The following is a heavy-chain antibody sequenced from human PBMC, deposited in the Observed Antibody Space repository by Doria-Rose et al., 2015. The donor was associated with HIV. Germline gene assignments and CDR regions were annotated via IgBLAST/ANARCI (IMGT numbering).Heavy chain of an antibody. Sequence: QVQLHQWGALLLKPSKTLSLTCAVYGGAFSTYHWSWIRQPPGKGLEWIGEINHSGSTNYNPSHKSRVTISVDTSKNQFSLRLTSVTAADTAVYYCARGSLTEEIWAFDIWGQGTRGTVSS. D-gene: IGHD3-16*01. V-gene: IGHV4-34*01. CDR3: ARGSLTEEIWAFDI. CDR1: GGAFSTYH. CDR2: INHSGST. J-gene: IGHJ3*02.